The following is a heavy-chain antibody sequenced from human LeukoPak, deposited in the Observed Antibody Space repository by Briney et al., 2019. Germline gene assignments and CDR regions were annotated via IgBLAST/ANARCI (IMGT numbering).Heavy chain of an antibody. V-gene: IGHV3-7*01. CDR2: IKQKGSEK. CDR3: AKGPYSSSWYYYYYMDV. CDR1: GFTFTSYW. J-gene: IGHJ6*03. Sequence: RRSLRPSCAPAGFTFTSYWTRWVRQAPGKGREWVANIKQKGSEKYYVDSVKGRFTISKDNAKNTTYLQMNSLRAGDPAVYYCAKGPYSSSWYYYYYMDVWGKGTTVTISS. D-gene: IGHD6-13*01.